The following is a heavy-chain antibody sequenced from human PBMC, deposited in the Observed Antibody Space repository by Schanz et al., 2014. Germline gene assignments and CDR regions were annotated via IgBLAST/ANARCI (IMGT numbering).Heavy chain of an antibody. CDR2: MYYSGST. V-gene: IGHV4-39*02. Sequence: QLELQESGPGLVKPSETLSLTCTVSGGSITRKTYYWGWIRQPPGKGLEWIGNMYYSGSTYYNPFHKSRATIAVDTSKNQFSLTLTSVTDADTAVYYCAKDDTQVNGMDVWGQGTTVTVSS. CDR3: AKDDTQVNGMDV. CDR1: GGSITRKTYY. J-gene: IGHJ6*02.